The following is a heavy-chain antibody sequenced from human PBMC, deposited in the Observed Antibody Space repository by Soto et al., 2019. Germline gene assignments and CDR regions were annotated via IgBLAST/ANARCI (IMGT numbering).Heavy chain of an antibody. J-gene: IGHJ3*02. CDR2: IYYSGST. D-gene: IGHD3-22*01. CDR3: ARDLYYYDSSGYGVRAFDI. V-gene: IGHV4-61*01. CDR1: GGSVSNGSYY. Sequence: PSETLSLTCTVSGGSVSNGSYYWSWIRQPPGKRQEWIGYIYYSGSTNYNPSLKSRVTISVDTSKNQFSLKLSSVTAADTAVYYCARDLYYYDSSGYGVRAFDIWGQGTMVTVSS.